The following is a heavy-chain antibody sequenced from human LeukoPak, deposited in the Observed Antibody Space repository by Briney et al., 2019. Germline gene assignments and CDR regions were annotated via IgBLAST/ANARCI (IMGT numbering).Heavy chain of an antibody. J-gene: IGHJ4*02. D-gene: IGHD3-22*01. CDR2: RYYSGST. CDR3: ARYYYDSSGYYYLDY. V-gene: IGHV4-39*01. Sequence: PSEALSLTCTVSGGSIGSSSYYWGWIRQPPGKGLEWIGRRYYSGSTYYNPSLKSRVTISGDTSKSQFSLKLGSVTAADTAVYYCARYYYDSSGYYYLDYWGQGTLVTVSS. CDR1: GGSIGSSSYY.